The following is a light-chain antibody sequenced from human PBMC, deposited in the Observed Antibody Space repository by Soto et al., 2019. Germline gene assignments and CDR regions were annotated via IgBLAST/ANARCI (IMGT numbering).Light chain of an antibody. CDR3: QQLNSYPIT. CDR2: DVS. J-gene: IGKJ5*01. CDR1: QNISSY. V-gene: IGKV3-11*01. Sequence: IVLTQSPATLSLSPWKRATLSCRASQNISSYLIWYQQKPGQAPRLLIYDVSNRATGIPARFSGSGSGTDFTLTISSLQSEDFATYYCQQLNSYPITFGQGTRLEIK.